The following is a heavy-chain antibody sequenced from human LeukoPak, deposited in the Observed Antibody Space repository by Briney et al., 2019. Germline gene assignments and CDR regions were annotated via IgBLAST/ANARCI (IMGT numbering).Heavy chain of an antibody. CDR1: GFTFSSYA. CDR2: ISGSGGST. D-gene: IGHD6-13*01. CDR3: AKDRSSSWYFDY. V-gene: IGHV3-23*01. J-gene: IGHJ4*02. Sequence: PGGSLRLSCAASGFTFSSYAMSWVRQAPGKGLEWVSAISGSGGSTYYADSVKGRFAISRDNSKNTLNLQLYSLRAEDTAVYYCAKDRSSSWYFDYWGQGTLVTVSS.